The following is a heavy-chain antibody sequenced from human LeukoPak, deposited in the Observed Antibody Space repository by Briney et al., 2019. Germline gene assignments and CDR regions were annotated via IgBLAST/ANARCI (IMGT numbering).Heavy chain of an antibody. CDR2: ISSGSRAI. V-gene: IGHV3-48*01. Sequence: PGGSLRLSCAASGFTFSSYSMNWVRQAPGKGLEWVSYISSGSRAIYYADSVKGRFTISRDNAKNSLYLQMNSLRADDTAVYYCAELGITMIGGVWGKGTTVTISS. D-gene: IGHD3-10*02. J-gene: IGHJ6*04. CDR3: AELGITMIGGV. CDR1: GFTFSSYS.